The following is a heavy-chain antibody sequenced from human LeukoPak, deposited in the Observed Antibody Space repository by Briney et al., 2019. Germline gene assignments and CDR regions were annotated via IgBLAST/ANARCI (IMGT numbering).Heavy chain of an antibody. V-gene: IGHV3-64*01. CDR1: GFTFYNYA. J-gene: IGHJ4*02. Sequence: GGSPRLSCAASGFTFYNYAMHWVRQAPGKGLEYVSLISNTGGRTYYANSVKGRFTISRDNSKNTWYLQMGSLRGEDMAVYYCARAEPENFDFWSGYHPLDHWGQGTLVTVSS. D-gene: IGHD3-3*01. CDR2: ISNTGGRT. CDR3: ARAEPENFDFWSGYHPLDH.